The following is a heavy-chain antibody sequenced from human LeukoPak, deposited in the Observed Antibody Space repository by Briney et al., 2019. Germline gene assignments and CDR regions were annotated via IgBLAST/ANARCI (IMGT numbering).Heavy chain of an antibody. CDR1: GFTLSTFS. Sequence: GGSLRFFRSASGFTLSTFSMQWARQAPGKGLKYVSGISSNGGSTYYADSVKGRFTISRDNSENTLYLQMSSLRPEDTAVYYCVNFGQWLVAEYSYGMDVWGQGTTVTVSS. J-gene: IGHJ6*02. D-gene: IGHD6-19*01. CDR2: ISSNGGST. CDR3: VNFGQWLVAEYSYGMDV. V-gene: IGHV3-64D*06.